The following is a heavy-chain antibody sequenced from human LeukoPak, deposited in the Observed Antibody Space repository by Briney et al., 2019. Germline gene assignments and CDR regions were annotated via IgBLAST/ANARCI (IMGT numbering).Heavy chain of an antibody. V-gene: IGHV4-59*08. CDR1: GGSISSYY. D-gene: IGHD3-3*01. CDR2: IYYSGST. CDR3: ASLHYDFWSGKFDAFDI. J-gene: IGHJ3*02. Sequence: SETLSLTCTASGGSISSYYWSWIRQPPGKGLEWIGYIYYSGSTNYNPSLKSRVTISVDTSKNQFSLKLSSVTAADTAVYYCASLHYDFWSGKFDAFDIWGQGTMVTVSS.